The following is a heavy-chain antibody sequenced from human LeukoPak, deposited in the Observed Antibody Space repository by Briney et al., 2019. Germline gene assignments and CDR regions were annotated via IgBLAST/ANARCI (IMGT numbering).Heavy chain of an antibody. CDR1: GYTFTSYA. CDR2: INAGNGNT. CDR3: ARDRIAVAGTTLGY. V-gene: IGHV1-3*01. J-gene: IGHJ4*02. Sequence: ASVKVSFTASGYTFTSYAMHWVRQAPGQRLEWMGWINAGNGNTKYSQKFQGRVTITRDTSASTAYMELSSLRSEDTAVYYCARDRIAVAGTTLGYWGQGTLVTVSS. D-gene: IGHD6-19*01.